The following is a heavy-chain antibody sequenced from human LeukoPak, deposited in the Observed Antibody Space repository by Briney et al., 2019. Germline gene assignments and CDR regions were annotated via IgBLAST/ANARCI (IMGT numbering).Heavy chain of an antibody. Sequence: GGSLRLSCAASGFTFSSYAMSWVRQAPGKGLEWVSAISGSGGSTYYADSVKGRFTISRDNSKNTLYLQMNSLRAEDTAVYYCAKDGPFRSIVVVPAAIPVDYWGQGTLVTVSS. D-gene: IGHD2-2*02. CDR3: AKDGPFRSIVVVPAAIPVDY. CDR1: GFTFSSYA. J-gene: IGHJ4*02. CDR2: ISGSGGST. V-gene: IGHV3-23*01.